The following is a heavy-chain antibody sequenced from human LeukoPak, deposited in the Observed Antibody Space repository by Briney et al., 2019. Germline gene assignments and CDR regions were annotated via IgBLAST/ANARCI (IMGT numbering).Heavy chain of an antibody. Sequence: GRSLRLSCVASGFTFSSYGMHWVRQDPGKGLEWVAVIWYDGSNKYYADSVKGRFTISRDNSKNTLYLQMNSLRAEDTAVYYCARATWELHYFDYWGQGTLVTVSS. CDR1: GFTFSSYG. CDR3: ARATWELHYFDY. CDR2: IWYDGSNK. V-gene: IGHV3-33*01. J-gene: IGHJ4*02. D-gene: IGHD1-26*01.